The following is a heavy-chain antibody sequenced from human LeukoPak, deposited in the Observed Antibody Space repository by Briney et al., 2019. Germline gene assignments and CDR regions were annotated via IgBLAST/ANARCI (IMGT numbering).Heavy chain of an antibody. J-gene: IGHJ3*02. V-gene: IGHV4-39*07. CDR3: ARYPFHYGDYVGAFDI. CDR1: GGSISSSTYY. CDR2: MYYSGST. Sequence: SETLSLTCTVSGGSISSSTYYWGWIRHPPGKGLEWIGSMYYSGSTYYNPSLKSRVTISVDTSKNQFSLKLSSVTAADTAVYYCARYPFHYGDYVGAFDIWGQGTMVTVSS. D-gene: IGHD4-17*01.